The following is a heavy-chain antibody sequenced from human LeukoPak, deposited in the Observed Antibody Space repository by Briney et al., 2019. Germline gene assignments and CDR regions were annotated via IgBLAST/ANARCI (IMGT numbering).Heavy chain of an antibody. CDR1: GGSISSYY. J-gene: IGHJ4*02. V-gene: IGHV4-59*01. D-gene: IGHD4-17*01. Sequence: SETLSLTCTVSGGSISSYYWSWIRQPPGKGLEWIGYIYYSGSTNYNPSLKSRVPISVDTSKNQFSLKLSSVTAADTAVYYCARDQQGYGDYRGFDYWGQGTLVTVSS. CDR3: ARDQQGYGDYRGFDY. CDR2: IYYSGST.